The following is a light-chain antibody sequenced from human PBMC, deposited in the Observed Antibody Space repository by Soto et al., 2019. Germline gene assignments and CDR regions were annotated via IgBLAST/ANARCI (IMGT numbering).Light chain of an antibody. J-gene: IGLJ2*01. CDR3: CAYAGRNTLL. CDR1: SSDIGDYNY. Sequence: QPVLTQPPSASGSPGQSVTISCTGTSSDIGDYNYVSWYQQYPGKAPKLIIYEVSERPSGVPDRFSGSKSGNTAYLTVSGLRTEDEADYYCCAYAGRNTLLFGGGTKLTVL. CDR2: EVS. V-gene: IGLV2-8*01.